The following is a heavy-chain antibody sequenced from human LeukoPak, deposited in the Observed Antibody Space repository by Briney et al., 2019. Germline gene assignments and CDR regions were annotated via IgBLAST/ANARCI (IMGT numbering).Heavy chain of an antibody. CDR3: ARENPFWVPAAILNYMDV. V-gene: IGHV4-61*02. J-gene: IGHJ6*03. Sequence: SETLSLTCTVSGGSISSGDYYWSWIRQPAGKGLEWIGRIYTSGSTNYNPSLKSRVTMSVDTSKNQFSLKLSSVTAADTAVYYCARENPFWVPAAILNYMDVWGKGTTVTVSS. D-gene: IGHD2-2*01. CDR2: IYTSGST. CDR1: GGSISSGDYY.